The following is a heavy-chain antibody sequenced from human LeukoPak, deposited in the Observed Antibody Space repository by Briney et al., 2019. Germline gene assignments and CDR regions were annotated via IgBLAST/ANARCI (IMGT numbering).Heavy chain of an antibody. CDR3: ANREGGYTYDPFDY. Sequence: GGSLRLSCAASGFTFASYTMNWVRQAPGRGLEWVSAISGSSDTTYYADSVKGRFTISRDNSKNTLYLQMNSLRAEDTAVYYCANREGGYTYDPFDYWGQGTLVTVSS. CDR2: ISGSSDTT. CDR1: GFTFASYT. J-gene: IGHJ4*02. D-gene: IGHD5-18*01. V-gene: IGHV3-23*01.